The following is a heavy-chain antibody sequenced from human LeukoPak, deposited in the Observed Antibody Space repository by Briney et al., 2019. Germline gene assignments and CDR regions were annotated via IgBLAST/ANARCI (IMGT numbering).Heavy chain of an antibody. CDR1: GYTFTSYG. J-gene: IGHJ4*02. CDR2: ISAYNGNT. CDR3: ARRHYGDYNYYFDY. Sequence: ASVKVSCKASGYTFTSYGISWVRQAPGQGLEWMGWISAYNGNTNYAQKLQGRVTMTTDTSTSTAYMELRSLRSDDTAVYYCARRHYGDYNYYFDYWSQGTLVTVSS. V-gene: IGHV1-18*01. D-gene: IGHD4-17*01.